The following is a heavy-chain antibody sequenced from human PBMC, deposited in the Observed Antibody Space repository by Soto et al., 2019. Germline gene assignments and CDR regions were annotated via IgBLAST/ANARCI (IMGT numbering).Heavy chain of an antibody. D-gene: IGHD3-3*02. V-gene: IGHV3-30*18. CDR3: AKDRAFSAAGGMDV. CDR2: ISYDGSNK. Sequence: GGSLRLSCAASGFTFSSYGMHWVRQAPGKGLEWVAVISYDGSNKYYADSVKGRFTISRDNSKNTLYLQVNSPRAEDTAVYYCAKDRAFSAAGGMDVWGQGTTVTVSS. J-gene: IGHJ6*02. CDR1: GFTFSSYG.